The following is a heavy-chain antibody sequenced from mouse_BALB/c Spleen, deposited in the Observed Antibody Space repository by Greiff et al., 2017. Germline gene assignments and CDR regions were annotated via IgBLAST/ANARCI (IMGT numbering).Heavy chain of an antibody. CDR1: GYTFTSYW. V-gene: IGHV1S22*01. CDR2: IYPGSGST. CDR3: TRGGGTGIAY. Sequence: LQQPGSELVRPGASVKLSCKASGYTFTSYWMHWVKQRHGQGLEWIGNIYPGSGSTNYDEKFKSKGTLTVDTSSSTAYMHLSSLTSEDSAVYYCTRGGGTGIAYWGQGTLVTVSA. J-gene: IGHJ3*01.